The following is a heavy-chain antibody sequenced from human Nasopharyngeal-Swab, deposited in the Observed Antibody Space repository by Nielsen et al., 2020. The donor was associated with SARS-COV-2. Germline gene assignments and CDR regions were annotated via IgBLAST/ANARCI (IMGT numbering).Heavy chain of an antibody. CDR3: ARVRYDILTGYHDNWFDP. Sequence: SETLSLICTVSGGSISSSSYYWGWIRQPPGKGLEWIGSIYYSGSTYYNPSLKSRVTISVDTSKNQFSLKLSSVTAADTAVYYCARVRYDILTGYHDNWFDPWGQGTLVTVSS. D-gene: IGHD3-9*01. J-gene: IGHJ5*02. V-gene: IGHV4-39*07. CDR2: IYYSGST. CDR1: GGSISSSSYY.